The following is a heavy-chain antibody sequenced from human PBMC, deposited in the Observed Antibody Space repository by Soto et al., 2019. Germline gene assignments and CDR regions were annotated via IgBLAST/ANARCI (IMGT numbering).Heavy chain of an antibody. J-gene: IGHJ4*02. CDR2: INHTGTT. CDR1: GGSFSGHY. CDR3: ARGSYDSDGYYLRFDQ. V-gene: IGHV4-34*02. Sequence: QLQQRGAGLLRPSETLALTCGVHGGSFSGHYWTWIRQPPGGGLEWIGDINHTGTTNYKPSLKTRVTISQDMSKNEVTLKLTSVTAADTAVYYCARGSYDSDGYYLRFDQWGQGTLVTVSS. D-gene: IGHD3-22*01.